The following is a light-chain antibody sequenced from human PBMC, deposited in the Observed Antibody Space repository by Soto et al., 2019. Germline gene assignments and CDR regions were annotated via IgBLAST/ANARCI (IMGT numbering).Light chain of an antibody. CDR3: QQTYTTPRT. CDR1: QTASNY. Sequence: DTQMTQSPSYLSASVGDRISITCRASQTASNYVNWYQQKPGKAPTLLISATSTLQSGVPSRFRGSGSLTDFTLTITSLQPEDFATYYCQQTYTTPRTFGQGTKVAIK. V-gene: IGKV1-39*01. CDR2: ATS. J-gene: IGKJ1*01.